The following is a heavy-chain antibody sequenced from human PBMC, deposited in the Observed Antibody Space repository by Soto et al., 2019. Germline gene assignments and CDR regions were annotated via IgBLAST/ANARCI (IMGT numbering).Heavy chain of an antibody. J-gene: IGHJ3*02. CDR1: GYTFTSSY. CDR2: INPSGGST. CDR3: ARAGYYDILTGPPAVAFDI. D-gene: IGHD3-9*01. V-gene: IGHV1-46*01. Sequence: ASVKVSCKASGYTFTSSYMHWVRQAPGQGLEWMGIINPSGGSTSYAQKFQGRVTMTRDTSTSTVYMELSSLRSEDTAVYYCARAGYYDILTGPPAVAFDIWGQGTMVTVSS.